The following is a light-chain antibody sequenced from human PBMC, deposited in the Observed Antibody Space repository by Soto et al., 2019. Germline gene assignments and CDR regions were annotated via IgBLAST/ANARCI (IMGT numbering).Light chain of an antibody. CDR2: MAF. CDR3: QEYNSYST. J-gene: IGKJ1*01. V-gene: IGKV1-5*03. CDR1: QSIRSW. Sequence: DIQMTQSPSTLSASVGDRVTITCRASQSIRSWLAWYQQKPGEAPKLLIYMAFSLENGVPSWFSGSGSGTEFTLTISSLQPDDFGTYYCQEYNSYSTFGQGTKVEIK.